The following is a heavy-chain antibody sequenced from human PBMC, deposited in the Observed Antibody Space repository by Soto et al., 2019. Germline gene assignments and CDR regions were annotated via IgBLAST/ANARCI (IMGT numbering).Heavy chain of an antibody. Sequence: EVQLVESGGGLVQPGGSLRLSCAASGFTFSSYAMHWVRQAPGKGLEYVSAINSNGGSTYYANSVKGRFTISRDNSQNQLDLQMGSLRAEDMAVYYCARGVVVVTATYGMDVWGQGTTVTVSS. J-gene: IGHJ6*02. CDR3: ARGVVVVTATYGMDV. V-gene: IGHV3-64*01. D-gene: IGHD2-15*01. CDR1: GFTFSSYA. CDR2: INSNGGST.